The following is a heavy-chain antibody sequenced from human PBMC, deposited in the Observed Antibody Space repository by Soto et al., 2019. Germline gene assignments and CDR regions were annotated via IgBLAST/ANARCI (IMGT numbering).Heavy chain of an antibody. J-gene: IGHJ4*02. D-gene: IGHD1-26*01. CDR3: ARDIGDG. V-gene: IGHV3-7*05. Sequence: PGGSLRLSCAASGFAFSGYWMTWVRQAPGKGLEWVATIKDDGSDKFYVDSDKGRFTISRDNAQNSLYLQMNSLRAEDTATYYCARDIGDGWGQGTLVTVSS. CDR2: IKDDGSDK. CDR1: GFAFSGYW.